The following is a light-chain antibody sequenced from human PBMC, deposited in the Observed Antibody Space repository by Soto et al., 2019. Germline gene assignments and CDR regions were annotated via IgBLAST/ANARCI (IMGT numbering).Light chain of an antibody. CDR3: QQYGSSSIT. Sequence: ESVLTQSPGTLSLSPGERTTLSCWASQSVSGNFLAWYQHKPGQAPRLLIYGASSRATGIPDRFSGSGSGTDFTLTISRLEPEDCAVYSCQQYGSSSITFGQGTRLEIK. CDR2: GAS. CDR1: QSVSGNF. J-gene: IGKJ5*01. V-gene: IGKV3-20*01.